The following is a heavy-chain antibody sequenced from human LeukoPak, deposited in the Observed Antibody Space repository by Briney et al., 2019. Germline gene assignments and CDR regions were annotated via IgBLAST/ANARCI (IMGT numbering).Heavy chain of an antibody. CDR1: GGSISSRSYY. J-gene: IGHJ4*02. CDR3: AVIPPAVDDY. Sequence: SETLSLTCTVSGGSISSRSYYWAWIRQPPGKGLEWIGSINYSGSTNYNPSLKSRLAISVDTSKNQFSLKLSSVTAADTAVCYCAVIPPAVDDYWGQGTLVTVSS. D-gene: IGHD2-2*01. CDR2: INYSGST. V-gene: IGHV4-39*01.